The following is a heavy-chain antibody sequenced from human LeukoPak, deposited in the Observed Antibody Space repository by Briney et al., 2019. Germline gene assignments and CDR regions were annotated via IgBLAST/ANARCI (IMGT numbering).Heavy chain of an antibody. CDR1: GFTFSSNW. V-gene: IGHV3-74*01. J-gene: IGHJ4*02. Sequence: PGGSLRLSCAASGFTFSSNWMHWVRQAPGKGLVWVSRINEDGSTTNYADSVKGRSTIFRDNAKNTLYLQMNSLRAEDTAVYYCARAGDYCSGGSCFDYWGQGTLVTVSS. D-gene: IGHD2-15*01. CDR2: INEDGSTT. CDR3: ARAGDYCSGGSCFDY.